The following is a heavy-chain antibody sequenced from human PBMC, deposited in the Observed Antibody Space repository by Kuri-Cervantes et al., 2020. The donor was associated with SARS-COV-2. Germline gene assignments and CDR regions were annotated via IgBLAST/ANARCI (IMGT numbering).Heavy chain of an antibody. Sequence: GGSLRLSCVATGFTFSGYTMNWVRQAPGKALQWVSSISGSGSDYIYYADSMRGRFTISRDNAKSSLFLQLTSLRAEDTAVYYCARVACSTTNCAIYYYYMDVWGKGTTVTVSS. V-gene: IGHV3-21*01. CDR1: GFTFSGYT. J-gene: IGHJ6*03. CDR2: ISGSGSDYI. CDR3: ARVACSTTNCAIYYYYMDV. D-gene: IGHD2-2*01.